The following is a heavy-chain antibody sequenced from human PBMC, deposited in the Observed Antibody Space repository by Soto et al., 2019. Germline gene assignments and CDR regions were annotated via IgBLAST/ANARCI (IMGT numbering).Heavy chain of an antibody. CDR3: AKPLYGSGSYYDH. V-gene: IGHV3-23*01. CDR2: ISGSGTST. CDR1: GFTFSSYA. Sequence: EVQLLESGGGLVQPGGSLRLSCAASGFTFSSYAMSWVRQAPGKGLEWVSAISGSGTSTYYADSVKGRFTISRDKSKNTLYPQMNSLRAEDTAVYYCAKPLYGSGSYYDHWGQGTLVTVSS. J-gene: IGHJ5*02. D-gene: IGHD3-10*01.